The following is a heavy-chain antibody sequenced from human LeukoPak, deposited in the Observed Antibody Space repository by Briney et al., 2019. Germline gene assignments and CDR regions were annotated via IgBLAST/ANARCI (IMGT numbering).Heavy chain of an antibody. V-gene: IGHV3-23*01. Sequence: GGSLRLSCAASGITFSNYVMSWLRQAPGKGLEWVSAISGGGRNTYYAASVKGRFTISRDNSKNMLHLQMNSLRAEDTAVYYCAKDRTSMVTTGLDYWGQGTLVTVSS. D-gene: IGHD4-17*01. CDR2: ISGGGRNT. J-gene: IGHJ4*02. CDR1: GITFSNYV. CDR3: AKDRTSMVTTGLDY.